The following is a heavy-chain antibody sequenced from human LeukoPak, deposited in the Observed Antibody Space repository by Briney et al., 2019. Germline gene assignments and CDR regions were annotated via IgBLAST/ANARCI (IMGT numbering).Heavy chain of an antibody. CDR2: IYYSGST. Sequence: SETLSLTCTDSGGSISSYYWSWIRQPPGKGLEWIGYIYYSGSTNYNPSLKSRVAISIDTSKNQFSLKLSSVTAADTAVYYCARAAYYYGSGTSPFDYWGQGTLVTVSS. V-gene: IGHV4-59*01. CDR3: ARAAYYYGSGTSPFDY. J-gene: IGHJ4*02. CDR1: GGSISSYY. D-gene: IGHD3-10*01.